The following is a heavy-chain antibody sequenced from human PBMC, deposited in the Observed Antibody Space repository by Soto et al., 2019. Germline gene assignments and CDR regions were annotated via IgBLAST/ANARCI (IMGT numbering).Heavy chain of an antibody. CDR1: GGSISSGDYY. CDR3: ARVVAASSGGFDWFDP. D-gene: IGHD2-15*01. J-gene: IGHJ5*02. V-gene: IGHV4-30-4*01. CDR2: IYYSGST. Sequence: SETLSLTCTVSGGSISSGDYYWSWNRQPPGKGLEWIGYIYYSGSTYYNPSLKSRVTISVDTSKNQFSLKLSSVTAADTAVYYCARVVAASSGGFDWFDPWGQGTLVTVSS.